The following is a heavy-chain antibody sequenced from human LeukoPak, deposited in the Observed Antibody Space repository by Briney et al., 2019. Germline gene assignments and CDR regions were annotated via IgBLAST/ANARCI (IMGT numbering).Heavy chain of an antibody. J-gene: IGHJ5*02. D-gene: IGHD3-16*02. CDR2: INHSGST. V-gene: IGHV4-34*01. CDR3: AREPHVLGVIQVLNRFDP. Sequence: SETLSLTCAVYGGSFSGYYWSWIRQPPGKGLEWIGEINHSGSTNYNPSLKSRVTISVDTSKNQFSLKLSSVTAADTAVYYCAREPHVLGVIQVLNRFDPWGQGTLGTVSS. CDR1: GGSFSGYY.